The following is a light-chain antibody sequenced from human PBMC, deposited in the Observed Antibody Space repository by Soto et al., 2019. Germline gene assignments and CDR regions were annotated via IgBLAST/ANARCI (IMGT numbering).Light chain of an antibody. CDR2: GAY. V-gene: IGKV3-20*01. J-gene: IGKJ1*01. Sequence: VVTQSPGAVSLSTGERAILSCRASQTVNNNYLAWCQQKPGQAPRLLIYGAYSRATGIPDRFSGSGSGTDFTLTIRRLEPEECAVYYCKQYGSSPRTVGQGTKVDIK. CDR1: QTVNNNY. CDR3: KQYGSSPRT.